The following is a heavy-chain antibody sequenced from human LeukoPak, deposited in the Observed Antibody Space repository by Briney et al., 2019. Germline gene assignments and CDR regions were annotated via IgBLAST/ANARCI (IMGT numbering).Heavy chain of an antibody. CDR3: ARGYSSTSCWFDP. Sequence: GGSLRLSCAASGFTVSSNYMSWVRQAPGKGLEWVSVIYSGGSTYYADSVKGRFTISRDNSKNTLYLQMNSLRAEDTAVYYCARGYSSTSCWFDPWGQGTLVTVSS. CDR2: IYSGGST. J-gene: IGHJ5*02. CDR1: GFTVSSNY. V-gene: IGHV3-66*02. D-gene: IGHD2-2*01.